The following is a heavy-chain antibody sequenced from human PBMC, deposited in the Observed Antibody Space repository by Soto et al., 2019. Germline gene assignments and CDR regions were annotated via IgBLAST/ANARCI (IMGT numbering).Heavy chain of an antibody. CDR2: IIPILGIA. V-gene: IGHV1-69*02. CDR3: AIGGPKGDIVVVVAATRPNYYYYMDV. Sequence: SVKVSCKASGGTFSSYTISWVRQAPGQGLEWMGRIIPILGIANYAQKFQGRVTITADKSTSTAYMELSSLRSEDTAVYYCAIGGPKGDIVVVVAATRPNYYYYMDVWGKGTTVTVSS. J-gene: IGHJ6*03. D-gene: IGHD2-15*01. CDR1: GGTFSSYT.